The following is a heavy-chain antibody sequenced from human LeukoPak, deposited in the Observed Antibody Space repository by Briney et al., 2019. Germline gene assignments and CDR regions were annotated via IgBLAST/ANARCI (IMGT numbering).Heavy chain of an antibody. CDR1: GGSISSGDYY. CDR3: ARDGKSYDILTGYYPRRGMDA. D-gene: IGHD3-9*01. Sequence: SQTLSLTCTVSGGSISSGDYYWSWIRQPPGKGLEWIGYIYYSGSTYYSPSLKSRVTISVDTSKNQFSLKLSSVTAADTAVYYCARDGKSYDILTGYYPRRGMDAWGQGTTVTVSS. V-gene: IGHV4-30-4*01. CDR2: IYYSGST. J-gene: IGHJ6*02.